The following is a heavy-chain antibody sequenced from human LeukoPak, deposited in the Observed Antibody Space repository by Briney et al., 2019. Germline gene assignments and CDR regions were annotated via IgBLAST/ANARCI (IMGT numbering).Heavy chain of an antibody. CDR3: ARDHFYVSSGCYFRNFDY. CDR2: ISSSGSTI. V-gene: IGHV3-48*03. CDR1: GFTFSSYE. Sequence: GGSLRLSCAASGFTFSSYEMNWVRQAPGKGLEWVSYISSSGSTIYYADSVKGRFTISRDNAKNSLYLQMNSLRAEDTAVYCCARDHFYVSSGCYFRNFDYWGQGTLVTVSS. D-gene: IGHD3-22*01. J-gene: IGHJ4*02.